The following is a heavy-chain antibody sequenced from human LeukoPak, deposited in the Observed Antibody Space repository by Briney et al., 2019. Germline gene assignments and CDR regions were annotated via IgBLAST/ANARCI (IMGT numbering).Heavy chain of an antibody. D-gene: IGHD6-19*01. V-gene: IGHV3-21*03. Sequence: KAGVYVTLLCAGSRFTFYGYSMNWLPPAPGKEGVGGLCISSSSSGIYYTISIKGRFTISRDKAKNPLYLQMANLRAEDRAVYYCARDKTVAGIEERDGIDVWGQGTTVTVSS. J-gene: IGHJ6*01. CDR1: RFTFYGYS. CDR3: ARDKTVAGIEERDGIDV. CDR2: ISSSSSGI.